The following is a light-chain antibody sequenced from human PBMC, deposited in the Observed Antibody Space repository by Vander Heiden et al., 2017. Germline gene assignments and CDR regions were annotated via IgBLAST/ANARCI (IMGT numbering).Light chain of an antibody. CDR2: DAS. J-gene: IGKJ1*01. CDR1: QSVSSY. Sequence: ELVLTQSPATLSLSPGERATLSCRASQSVSSYLAWYQQKPGQAPRLLIYDASNRATGIPARFSGSGSGTDSTLTISSLEPEDFAVYYCQQRSNWPRTFGQGTKVEIK. V-gene: IGKV3-11*01. CDR3: QQRSNWPRT.